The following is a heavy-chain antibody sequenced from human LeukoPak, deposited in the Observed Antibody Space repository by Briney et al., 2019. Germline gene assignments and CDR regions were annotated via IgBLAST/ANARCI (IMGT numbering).Heavy chain of an antibody. V-gene: IGHV3-23*01. J-gene: IGHJ4*02. CDR2: ISGSGGST. CDR3: AKGRDMITFGGVIVTDY. D-gene: IGHD3-16*02. Sequence: GGSLRLSCAASGFIFSSAWMTWVRQAPGKGLEWVSAISGSGGSTYYADSVKGRFTISRDNSKNTLYLQMNSLRAEDTAVYYCAKGRDMITFGGVIVTDYWGQGTLVTVSS. CDR1: GFIFSSA.